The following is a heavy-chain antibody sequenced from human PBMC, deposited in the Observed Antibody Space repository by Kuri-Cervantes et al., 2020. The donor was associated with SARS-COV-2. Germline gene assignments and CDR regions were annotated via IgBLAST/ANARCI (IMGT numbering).Heavy chain of an antibody. Sequence: SGPTLVNPTQTLTLTCTFSGFSLRTSGVGVGWIRQPPGKALDWLALIYWDDGKRYGPTLKSRLTITKDTSKNQVVLTMTNMDPVDTATYYCAHSPPYDFWSGGGYYFDFWGQGTLVTVSS. CDR1: GFSLRTSGVG. CDR2: IYWDDGK. D-gene: IGHD3-3*01. J-gene: IGHJ4*02. CDR3: AHSPPYDFWSGGGYYFDF. V-gene: IGHV2-5*05.